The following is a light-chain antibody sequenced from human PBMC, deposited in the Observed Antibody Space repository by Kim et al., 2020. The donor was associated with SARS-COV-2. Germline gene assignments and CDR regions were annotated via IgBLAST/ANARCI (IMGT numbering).Light chain of an antibody. Sequence: VSPRRTGHLSSWASQLISSSVAWYQRKPAQAPSLLMYAASTRATRIPARLSGIGSGTEFTLTISSLQSEDFAVYYCQQYNNWPPYAFGQETKLEI. CDR2: AAS. J-gene: IGKJ2*01. CDR1: QLISSS. CDR3: QQYNNWPPYA. V-gene: IGKV3-15*01.